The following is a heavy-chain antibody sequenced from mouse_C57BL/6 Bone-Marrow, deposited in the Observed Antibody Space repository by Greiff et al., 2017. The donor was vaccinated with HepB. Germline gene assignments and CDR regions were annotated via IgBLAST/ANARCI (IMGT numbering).Heavy chain of an antibody. V-gene: IGHV1-54*01. D-gene: IGHD2-4*01. CDR1: GYAFTNYL. CDR2: INPGSGGT. J-gene: IGHJ4*01. Sequence: QVQLQQSGAELVRPGTSVKVSCKASGYAFTNYLIEWVKQRPGQGLEWIGVINPGSGGTNYNEKFKGKATLTADKSSSTAYMQLSSLTSEDSAVYFCAYDYFYAMDYWGQGTSVTVSS. CDR3: AYDYFYAMDY.